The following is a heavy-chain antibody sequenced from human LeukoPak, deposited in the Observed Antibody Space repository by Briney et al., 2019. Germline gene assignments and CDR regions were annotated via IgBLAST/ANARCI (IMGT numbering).Heavy chain of an antibody. D-gene: IGHD3-22*01. CDR2: IIPIFGTA. Sequence: SVKVSCEASGGTFSSDAISWVRQAPGQGLEWMGGIIPIFGTANYAQKFQGRVTITADESTSTAYMELSSLRSEDTAVYYCARASSGYYDDAFDIWGQGTMVTVSS. J-gene: IGHJ3*02. CDR1: GGTFSSDA. V-gene: IGHV1-69*13. CDR3: ARASSGYYDDAFDI.